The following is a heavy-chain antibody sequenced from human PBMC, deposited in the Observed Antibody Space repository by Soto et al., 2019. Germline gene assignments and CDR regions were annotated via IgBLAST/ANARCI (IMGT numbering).Heavy chain of an antibody. V-gene: IGHV3-23*01. CDR2: ISGSGGST. D-gene: IGHD2-2*01. CDR1: GFTFSSYA. J-gene: IGHJ6*02. CDR3: AKDWAPACWYQPQSYGMDV. Sequence: GGSLRLSCAASGFTFSSYAMSWVRQAPGKGLEWVSAISGSGGSTYYADSVKGRFTISRDNSKNTLYLQMNSLRAEDTAVYYCAKDWAPACWYQPQSYGMDVWGQGTTVTVSS.